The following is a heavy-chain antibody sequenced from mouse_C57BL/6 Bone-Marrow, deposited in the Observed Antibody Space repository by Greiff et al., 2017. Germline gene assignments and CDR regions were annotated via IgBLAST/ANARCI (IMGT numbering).Heavy chain of an antibody. J-gene: IGHJ1*03. CDR2: IHPNSGST. CDR1: GYTFTSYW. Sequence: QVQLQQPGAELVKPGASVKLSCKASGYTFTSYWMHWVKQRPGQGLEWIGMIHPNSGSTNYNEKFKSKVTLTVDKSSSTVYMQLSSLTSEDSAVYYCARYYYSSSYDWYFDVWGTGTTVPVSS. D-gene: IGHD1-1*01. V-gene: IGHV1-64*01. CDR3: ARYYYSSSYDWYFDV.